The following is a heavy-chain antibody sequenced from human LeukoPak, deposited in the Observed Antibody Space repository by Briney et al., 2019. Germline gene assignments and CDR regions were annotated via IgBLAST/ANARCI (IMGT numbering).Heavy chain of an antibody. CDR1: GGSISSYY. CDR3: AGTRIVLGGGMGV. V-gene: IGHV4-59*08. Sequence: PSETLSLTCTVSGGSISSYYWSWIRQPPGKGLEWIGYIYYSGSTNYNPSLKSRVTISVDTSKNQFSLKLSSVTAADTAVYYCAGTRIVLGGGMGVWGQGTTVTVSS. D-gene: IGHD3-22*01. J-gene: IGHJ6*02. CDR2: IYYSGST.